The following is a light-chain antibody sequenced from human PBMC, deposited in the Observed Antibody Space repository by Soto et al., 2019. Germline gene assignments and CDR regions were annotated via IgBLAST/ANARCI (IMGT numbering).Light chain of an antibody. V-gene: IGLV1-51*01. Sequence: QSGLRQQPSGSAAPGQKVTISCSGSSSNIGNNYVSWYQQLPGTAPKLLIYDNNKRPSGIPDRFSGSKSGTSATLGITGLQTGDEADYYCGTWDSSLSAYVFGTGTKVTVL. CDR2: DNN. CDR1: SSNIGNNY. CDR3: GTWDSSLSAYV. J-gene: IGLJ1*01.